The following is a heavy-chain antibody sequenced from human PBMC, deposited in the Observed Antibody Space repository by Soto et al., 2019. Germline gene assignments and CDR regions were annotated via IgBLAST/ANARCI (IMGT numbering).Heavy chain of an antibody. Sequence: SETLSLTCTVSGGSVSSFCCSWLRQPPGRGLEWIGYLYYGGSTHYCPSLKIRVTISVDTSQNQFSLNLMCVTAADTAIYYCARLRHGWTFFDDWRQGTLVTVSS. J-gene: IGHJ4*02. CDR1: GGSVSSFC. V-gene: IGHV4-59*02. D-gene: IGHD6-19*01. CDR3: ARLRHGWTFFDD. CDR2: LYYGGST.